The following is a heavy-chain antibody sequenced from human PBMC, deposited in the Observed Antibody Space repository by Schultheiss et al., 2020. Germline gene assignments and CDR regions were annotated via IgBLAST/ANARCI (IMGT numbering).Heavy chain of an antibody. Sequence: TLSHTCAVYGGSFSGYYWSWIRQPPGKGLEWIGEINHSGSTNYNPSLKSRVTISVDTSKNQFSLKLSSVPAADTAVYYCARGVRIYCSSTSCYPRGSYFDYWGQGTLVTVAS. CDR3: ARGVRIYCSSTSCYPRGSYFDY. V-gene: IGHV4-34*01. D-gene: IGHD2-2*01. J-gene: IGHJ4*02. CDR2: INHSGST. CDR1: GGSFSGYY.